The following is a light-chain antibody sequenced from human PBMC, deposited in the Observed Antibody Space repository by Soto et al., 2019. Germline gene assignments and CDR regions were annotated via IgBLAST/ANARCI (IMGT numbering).Light chain of an antibody. CDR1: QSVSSS. CDR3: QQRSNWPSYT. CDR2: DAS. J-gene: IGKJ5*01. V-gene: IGKV3-11*01. Sequence: EIGLTQSPATLSLSPGERATLSCRASQSVSSSLAWYHQKPGQAPRLLIYDASNRATGIPARFSGSGSGTDIALTISSREPEDFAFYYCQQRSNWPSYTFGQGTRLEIK.